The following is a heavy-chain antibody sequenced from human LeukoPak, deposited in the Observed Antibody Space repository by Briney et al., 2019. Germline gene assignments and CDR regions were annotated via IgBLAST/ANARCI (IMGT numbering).Heavy chain of an antibody. CDR1: GGSISSGGYY. CDR3: VTYYFDSSGPKKNY. Sequence: SQTLSLTCTVSGGSISSGGYYWSWIRQHPGKGLEWIGYINYRGSPDYNPSLKSRVTISVDTSKKQFSLKLSSVTAADTAVYYCVTYYFDSSGPKKNYWGQGTLVTVSS. D-gene: IGHD3-22*01. V-gene: IGHV4-31*03. CDR2: INYRGSP. J-gene: IGHJ4*02.